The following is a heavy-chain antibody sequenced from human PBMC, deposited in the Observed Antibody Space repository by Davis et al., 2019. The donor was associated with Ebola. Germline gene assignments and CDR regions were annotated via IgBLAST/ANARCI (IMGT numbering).Heavy chain of an antibody. V-gene: IGHV3-21*04. J-gene: IGHJ4*02. CDR2: ISSTSGSI. CDR3: VRGAGDLDY. CDR1: GFSFRTYS. D-gene: IGHD2-21*02. Sequence: GESLKISCAASGFSFRTYSMHWVRQAPGRGLEWVSSISSTSGSIYYADSVEGRFTISRNNAKNSLHLQMNSLRADDTAVYYCVRGAGDLDYWGQGTLVTVSS.